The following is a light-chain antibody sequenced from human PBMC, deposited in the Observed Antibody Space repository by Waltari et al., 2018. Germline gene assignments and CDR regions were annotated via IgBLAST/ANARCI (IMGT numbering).Light chain of an antibody. V-gene: IGKV2-28*01. Sequence: EIVMTQSPLSLPVTPGEPASISCRSSQSLLYSNGYNYLTWYLQKPGQSPQLLISLASNRASGVPDRFSGSGSGTDFTLKISRVEAEDVGIFYCMQALQAPLTFGGGTKVEIK. CDR3: MQALQAPLT. CDR2: LAS. J-gene: IGKJ4*01. CDR1: QSLLYSNGYNY.